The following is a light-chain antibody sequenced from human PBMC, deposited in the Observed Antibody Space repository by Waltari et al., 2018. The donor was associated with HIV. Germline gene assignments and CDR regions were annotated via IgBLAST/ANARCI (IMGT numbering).Light chain of an antibody. CDR1: PGVSSS. V-gene: IGKV3-15*01. CDR3: QQRSNRPPKYT. CDR2: GAS. J-gene: IGKJ2*01. Sequence: ERVMTQSPATLSVSPGERATLSCRASPGVSSSLAWYQQKPGQAPRLLIHGASTRATGIPARFSGSGSGTEFTLTISSLQSEDFAVYYCQQRSNRPPKYTFGQGTKLEIK.